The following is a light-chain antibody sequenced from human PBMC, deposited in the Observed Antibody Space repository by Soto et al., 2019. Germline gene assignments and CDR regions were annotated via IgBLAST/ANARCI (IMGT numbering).Light chain of an antibody. CDR2: SAS. CDR1: QRISSN. J-gene: IGKJ1*01. Sequence: SVSPGENANLSCSGSQRISSNIAWHQQRPGQAARLLIYSASNRATGIPDRLSGSGSGADFTLTIIRLEPEDFSVYYCQQYGSSGTFGQ. V-gene: IGKV3-20*01. CDR3: QQYGSSGT.